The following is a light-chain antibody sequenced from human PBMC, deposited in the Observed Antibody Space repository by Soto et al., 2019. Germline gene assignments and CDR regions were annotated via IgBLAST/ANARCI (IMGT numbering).Light chain of an antibody. CDR1: QSISSDY. CDR2: GAS. CDR3: QHYGNSPPSVT. Sequence: VMTQSPDTLSVSPGERATLSCRASQSISSDYLVWYQQKPGQAPRLLIYGASSRATGIPDRFSGSGSGTDFTLTINRLEPEDFAVYYCQHYGNSPPSVTFGPGTKVDIK. V-gene: IGKV3-20*01. J-gene: IGKJ3*01.